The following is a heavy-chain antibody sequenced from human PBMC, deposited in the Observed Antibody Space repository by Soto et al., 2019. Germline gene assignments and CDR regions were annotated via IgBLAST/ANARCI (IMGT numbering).Heavy chain of an antibody. V-gene: IGHV4-34*01. Sequence: SETLSLTCAVYGGSFSGYYWSWIRQPPGKGLEWIGEINHSGSTNYNPSLKSRVTISVDTSKNQFSLKLSSVTAADTAVYYCARGARTPLDYWGQGTLVTVSS. CDR3: ARGARTPLDY. D-gene: IGHD1-7*01. CDR2: INHSGST. J-gene: IGHJ4*02. CDR1: GGSFSGYY.